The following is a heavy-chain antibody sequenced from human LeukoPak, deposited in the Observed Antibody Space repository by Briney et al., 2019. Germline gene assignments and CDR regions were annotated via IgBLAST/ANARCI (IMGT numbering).Heavy chain of an antibody. V-gene: IGHV4-34*01. Sequence: PSETLSLTCAVYGGSFSGYYWSWIRQPPGKGLEWIGEINHSGSTNYNPSLKSRVTISVDTSKNQFSLKLSPVTAADTAVYYCARRLEDIVVEDYAFDIWGQGTMVTVSS. CDR2: INHSGST. J-gene: IGHJ3*02. D-gene: IGHD2-2*01. CDR1: GGSFSGYY. CDR3: ARRLEDIVVEDYAFDI.